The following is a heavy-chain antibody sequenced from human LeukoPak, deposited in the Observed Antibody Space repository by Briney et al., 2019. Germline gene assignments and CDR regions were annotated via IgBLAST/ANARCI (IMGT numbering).Heavy chain of an antibody. CDR2: IKSKAQSYTT. J-gene: IGHJ4*02. CDR3: ARDGHTSLDY. CDR1: GFSFGDHY. D-gene: IGHD3-16*02. Sequence: PGGSLRLSCAASGFSFGDHYMDWVRQAPGKGLEWVGRIKSKAQSYTTDYAASVKGRFTISRDDAKNSLYLQMNSLRTEDTAVYYCARDGHTSLDYWGQGTLVTVSS. V-gene: IGHV3-72*01.